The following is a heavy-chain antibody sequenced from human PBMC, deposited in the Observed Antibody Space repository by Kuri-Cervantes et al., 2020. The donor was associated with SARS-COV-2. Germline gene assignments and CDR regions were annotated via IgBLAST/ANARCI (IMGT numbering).Heavy chain of an antibody. J-gene: IGHJ6*03. Sequence: SVKVSCKASGYTFTGYFIHWVRQAPGQGLEWMGGIIPIFGTANYAQKLQGRVTITTDESTSTAYMELSSLRSEDTAVYYCASGYSSGSHYYYYYMDVWGKGTTVTVSS. D-gene: IGHD6-19*01. CDR3: ASGYSSGSHYYYYYMDV. CDR2: IIPIFGTA. V-gene: IGHV1-69*05. CDR1: GYTFTGYF.